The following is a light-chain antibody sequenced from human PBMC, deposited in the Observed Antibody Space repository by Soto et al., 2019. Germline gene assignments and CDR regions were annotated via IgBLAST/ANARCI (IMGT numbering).Light chain of an antibody. V-gene: IGKV3-15*01. CDR2: GAS. CDR3: QHYNNWPPTWT. J-gene: IGKJ1*01. Sequence: EIVITQSPATLSVSPGERATLSCRASQSVSSNLAWYQQKPGQAPRLLIYGASTRATGIPARFSGSGSGTEFTLTISSLQSEDFAVYYCQHYNNWPPTWTFGQGTKVDIK. CDR1: QSVSSN.